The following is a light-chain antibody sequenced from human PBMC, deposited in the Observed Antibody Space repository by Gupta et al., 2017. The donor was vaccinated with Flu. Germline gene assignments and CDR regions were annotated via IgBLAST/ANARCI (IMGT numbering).Light chain of an antibody. Sequence: RVTITWSGSSSNIGINYVDWYQQPPGTAPNLLIYSNKKRRSGVPDRFSGSKSGTSATLAITGLQSGDESDYYWDAWDDSRSIFVFGTGTKVTVL. CDR1: SSNIGINY. CDR2: SNK. J-gene: IGLJ1*01. CDR3: DAWDDSRSIFV. V-gene: IGLV1-47*01.